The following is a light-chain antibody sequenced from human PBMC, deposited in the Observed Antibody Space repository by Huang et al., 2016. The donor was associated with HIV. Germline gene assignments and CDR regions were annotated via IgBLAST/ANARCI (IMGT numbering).Light chain of an antibody. J-gene: IGKJ4*01. Sequence: EIVLTQSPATLSLSPGERATLSCRASQSVSSYLAWYQQNPGQAPSLLIYDASNRATGIPARFSGSGSGTDFTLTISNLEPEDFAVYYYQQRSNWPPLTFGGGTKVEIK. CDR1: QSVSSY. V-gene: IGKV3-11*01. CDR2: DAS. CDR3: QQRSNWPPLT.